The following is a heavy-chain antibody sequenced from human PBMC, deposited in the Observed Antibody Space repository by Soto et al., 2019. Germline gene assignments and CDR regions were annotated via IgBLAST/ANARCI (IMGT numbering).Heavy chain of an antibody. D-gene: IGHD2-21*02. CDR3: AKDDFTDSVPDYFDH. CDR1: GFRFSNFA. CDR2: IGGSGDIT. V-gene: IGHV3-23*01. J-gene: IGHJ4*02. Sequence: PGGSLRLSCAASGFRFSNFAMSLVRQSPGKGLEWVSGIGGSGDITFYADSVKGRFGISRDNSQNTLYLQINSLRAEDTAVYFCAKDDFTDSVPDYFDHWGPGTXVAVYS.